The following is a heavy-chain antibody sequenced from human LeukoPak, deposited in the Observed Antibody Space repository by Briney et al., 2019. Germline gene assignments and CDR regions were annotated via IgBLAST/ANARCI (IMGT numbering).Heavy chain of an antibody. D-gene: IGHD2-2*01. CDR3: ARGFLLTPVGYCSSTSCYADY. CDR2: MNPNSGST. CDR1: GYTFTSYD. J-gene: IGHJ4*02. V-gene: IGHV1-8*01. Sequence: ASVKVSCKASGYTFTSYDLHWVRQASGQGLEWMGWMNPNSGSTGYAQKFQGRVTMTRDTSISTAYMELSSLRSEDTAVYYCARGFLLTPVGYCSSTSCYADYWGQGTLVTVSS.